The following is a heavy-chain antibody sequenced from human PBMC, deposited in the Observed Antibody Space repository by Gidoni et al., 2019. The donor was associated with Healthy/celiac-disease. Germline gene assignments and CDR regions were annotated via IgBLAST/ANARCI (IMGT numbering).Heavy chain of an antibody. V-gene: IGHV3-23*01. CDR1: GFTFSSYA. J-gene: IGHJ4*02. D-gene: IGHD1-1*01. CDR3: AKGKRGTHTWGFDY. Sequence: EVQLLESGGGLVQPGGSLRLSCAASGFTFSSYAMRWVRQAPGKGLEWVSAISGSGGSTYYAEAVKGRFTISRENSKNTLYLQMNSLRAEDTAVYYCAKGKRGTHTWGFDYWGQGTLVTVSS. CDR2: ISGSGGST.